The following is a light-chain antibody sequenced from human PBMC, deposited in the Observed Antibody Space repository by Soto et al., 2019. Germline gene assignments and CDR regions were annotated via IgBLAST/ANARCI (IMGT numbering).Light chain of an antibody. CDR1: QSISSY. CDR3: QQSYSNPPIT. J-gene: IGKJ5*01. CDR2: AAS. Sequence: DIQMTQSPSSLSASVGDRVTITCRASQSISSYLNWYQQKPGKAPKLLIYAASSLQSGVPSRFSGSGSGTDFTLTISSLQPEDFANYYCQQSYSNPPITFGQGTRLEI. V-gene: IGKV1-39*01.